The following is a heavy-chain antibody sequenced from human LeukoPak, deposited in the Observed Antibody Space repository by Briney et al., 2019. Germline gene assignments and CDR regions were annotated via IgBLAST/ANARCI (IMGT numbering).Heavy chain of an antibody. CDR2: IYHSGST. D-gene: IGHD3-10*01. Sequence: ASETLSLTCAVSGGSISSGGYSWSWIRQPPGKGLEWIGYIYHSGSTYYNPSLRSRVTISVDRSKNQFSLKLSSVTAADTAVYYCARGAGGSGSHYPPYFDYWGQGTLVTVSS. J-gene: IGHJ4*02. CDR1: GGSISSGGYS. CDR3: ARGAGGSGSHYPPYFDY. V-gene: IGHV4-30-2*01.